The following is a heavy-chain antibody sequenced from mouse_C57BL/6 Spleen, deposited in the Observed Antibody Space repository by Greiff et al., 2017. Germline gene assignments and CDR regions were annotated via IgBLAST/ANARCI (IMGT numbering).Heavy chain of an antibody. CDR1: GFSLTSYG. V-gene: IGHV2-9*01. CDR2: IWGGGST. D-gene: IGHD2-2*01. Sequence: VKLMASGPGLVAPSQSLSITCTVSGFSLTSYGVDWVRQPPGKGLEWLGVIWGGGSTNYNSALMSRLSISKDNSKSQVFLKMNSLQTDDTAMYYCAKHEEGGYDWFAYWGQGTLVTVSA. J-gene: IGHJ3*01. CDR3: AKHEEGGYDWFAY.